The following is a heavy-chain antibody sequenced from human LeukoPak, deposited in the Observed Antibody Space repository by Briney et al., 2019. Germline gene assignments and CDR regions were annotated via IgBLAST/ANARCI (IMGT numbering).Heavy chain of an antibody. J-gene: IGHJ4*02. CDR3: ARGARGPDY. CDR2: IYYSGST. V-gene: IGHV4-59*01. Sequence: SETLSLTCTVSGGSISSYYWSWIRQPPGKGLEWIGNIYYSGSTNYNPSLKSRVTISVDASKNQFSLNLSSVTAADTAVYYCARGARGPDYWGQGTLVTVSS. D-gene: IGHD3-10*01. CDR1: GGSISSYY.